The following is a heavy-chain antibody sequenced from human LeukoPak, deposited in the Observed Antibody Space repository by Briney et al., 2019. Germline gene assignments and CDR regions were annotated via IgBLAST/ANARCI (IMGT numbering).Heavy chain of an antibody. J-gene: IGHJ4*02. D-gene: IGHD3-10*01. CDR1: GFTFSSYG. CDR2: IYYSGST. CDR3: ARVVGSGPIDY. V-gene: IGHV4-39*01. Sequence: GSLRLSCAASGFTFSSYGMSWVRQPPGKGLEWIGSIYYSGSTYYNPSLKSRVTISVDTSKNQFSLKLSSVTAADTAVYYCARVVGSGPIDYWGQGTLVTVSS.